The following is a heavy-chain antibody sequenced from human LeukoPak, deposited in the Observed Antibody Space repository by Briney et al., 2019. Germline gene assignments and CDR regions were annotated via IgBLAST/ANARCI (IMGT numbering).Heavy chain of an antibody. D-gene: IGHD5-24*01. V-gene: IGHV3-21*01. CDR1: GFTFSSYS. J-gene: IGHJ4*02. CDR2: ISSSSSYI. CDR3: ARVGWLQTEYYFDY. Sequence: GGSLRLSCAASGFTFSSYSMNWVRQAPGKGLEWVSSISSSSSYIYYADSVKGRFTISRDNAKNSLYLQMNSLRAEDTAVYYCARVGWLQTEYYFDYWGQGTLVTVSS.